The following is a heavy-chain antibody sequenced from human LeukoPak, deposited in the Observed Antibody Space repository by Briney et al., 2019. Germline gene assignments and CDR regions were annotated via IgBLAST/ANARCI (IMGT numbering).Heavy chain of an antibody. Sequence: ASVKVSCKASGYTFTSYGISWVRQAPGQGLEWMGWISAYNGNTNYAQKLRGRVTMTTDTSTSTAYMELRSLRSDDTAVYYCARDTDDYVWGSYRRHFDYWGQGTLVTVSS. D-gene: IGHD3-16*02. CDR2: ISAYNGNT. V-gene: IGHV1-18*04. CDR1: GYTFTSYG. CDR3: ARDTDDYVWGSYRRHFDY. J-gene: IGHJ4*02.